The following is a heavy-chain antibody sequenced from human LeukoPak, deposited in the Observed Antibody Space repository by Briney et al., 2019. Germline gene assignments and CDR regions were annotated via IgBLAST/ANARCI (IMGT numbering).Heavy chain of an antibody. J-gene: IGHJ4*02. V-gene: IGHV4-4*07. CDR1: GGSITSYY. CDR2: IYTSGST. CDR3: ARDSSRGAGHD. D-gene: IGHD1-26*01. Sequence: SETLSLTCAVSGGSITSYYWSWIRQPAGKGLEWIGRIYTSGSTNYNPSLKSRVTISVDTSKNQFSLKLSSVTAADTAVYYCARDSSRGAGHDWGQGTLVTVSS.